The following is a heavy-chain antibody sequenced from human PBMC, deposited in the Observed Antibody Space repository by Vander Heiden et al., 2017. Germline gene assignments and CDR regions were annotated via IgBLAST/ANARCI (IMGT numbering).Heavy chain of an antibody. D-gene: IGHD3-10*01. Sequence: QVTLKESGPVLVKPTATLTLTCTVSGFSLSHARMGVSWIRQPPEKALEWLAHIFSNDEKSYSTSLKSRLTISKDTSKSQVVLTMTNMDPVDTATYYCARIKGGGSGSYGGYYYGMDVWGQGTTVTVSS. CDR1: GFSLSHARMG. CDR3: ARIKGGGSGSYGGYYYGMDV. V-gene: IGHV2-26*01. J-gene: IGHJ6*02. CDR2: IFSNDEK.